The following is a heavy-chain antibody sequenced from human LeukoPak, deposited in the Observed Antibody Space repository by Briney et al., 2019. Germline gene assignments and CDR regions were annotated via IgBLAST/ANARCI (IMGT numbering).Heavy chain of an antibody. D-gene: IGHD6-6*01. Sequence: PGGSLRLSCAASGFTFSSYSMNWVRQAPGKGLEWVSSISSSSSYIYCADSVKGRFTISRDNAKNSLYLQMNSLRAEDTAVYYCARGVSSHGDVGYWGQGTLVTVSS. CDR2: ISSSSSYI. CDR1: GFTFSSYS. V-gene: IGHV3-21*01. CDR3: ARGVSSHGDVGY. J-gene: IGHJ4*02.